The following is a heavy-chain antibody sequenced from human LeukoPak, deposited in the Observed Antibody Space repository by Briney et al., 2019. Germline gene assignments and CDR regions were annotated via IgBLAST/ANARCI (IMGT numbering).Heavy chain of an antibody. Sequence: PGGSLRLSCAASGFTFSSYAMSWVRQAPGKGLEWVSAISGSGGTTCYTDSVKGRFTISRDNSKNTLYLQMNGLIAEDTAVYYCAKGNVRRIAVAGTPFDYWGQGTLVTVSS. V-gene: IGHV3-23*01. D-gene: IGHD6-19*01. J-gene: IGHJ4*02. CDR2: ISGSGGTT. CDR1: GFTFSSYA. CDR3: AKGNVRRIAVAGTPFDY.